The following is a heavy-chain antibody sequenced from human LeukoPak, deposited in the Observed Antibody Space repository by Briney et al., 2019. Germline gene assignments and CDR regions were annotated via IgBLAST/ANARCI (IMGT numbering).Heavy chain of an antibody. Sequence: SETLSLTCTVSGGSISSYYWSWIRQPPGKGLEWIGYIYYSGATNYNPSLKSRVTILVDTSKNQFSLNLSSVTAADTAVYYCARRGIAAAGYDYWGQGTLVTVSS. CDR3: ARRGIAAAGYDY. V-gene: IGHV4-59*08. D-gene: IGHD6-13*01. J-gene: IGHJ4*02. CDR1: GGSISSYY. CDR2: IYYSGAT.